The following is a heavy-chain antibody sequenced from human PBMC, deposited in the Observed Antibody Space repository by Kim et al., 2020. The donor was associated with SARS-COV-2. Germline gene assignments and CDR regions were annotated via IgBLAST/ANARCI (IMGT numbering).Heavy chain of an antibody. Sequence: ASVKVSCKASGYTFTGYYMHWVRQAPGQGLEWMGWINPNSGCTNYAQKFQGRVTMTRDTSISTAYMELSRLRSDDTAVYYCASGGTHPNGVDYWGQGTLVTVSS. CDR1: GYTFTGYY. D-gene: IGHD3-16*01. V-gene: IGHV1-2*02. CDR3: ASGGTHPNGVDY. J-gene: IGHJ4*02. CDR2: INPNSGCT.